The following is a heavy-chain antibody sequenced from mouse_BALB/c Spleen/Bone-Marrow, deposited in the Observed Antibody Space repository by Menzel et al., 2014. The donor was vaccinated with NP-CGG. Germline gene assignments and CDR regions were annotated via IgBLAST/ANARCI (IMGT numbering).Heavy chain of an antibody. CDR2: ISYSGST. J-gene: IGHJ1*01. CDR1: GYSITSDYA. Sequence: EVKLVDSGPGLVKPSQSLSLTCTVTGYSITSDYAWHWIRQFPGNKLEWMGYISYSGSTSYYPYLKSRISITRDTSKNQFFLQLNSVTDEDTATYYCARSADWYFDVWGAGTTVTVSS. CDR3: ARSADWYFDV. V-gene: IGHV3-2*02.